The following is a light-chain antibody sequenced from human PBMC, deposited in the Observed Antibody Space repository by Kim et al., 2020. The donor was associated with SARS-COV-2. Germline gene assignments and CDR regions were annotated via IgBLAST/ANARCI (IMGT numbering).Light chain of an antibody. V-gene: IGLV2-14*03. CDR1: RSDVDGYNY. J-gene: IGLJ1*01. CDR3: SSYTSSSTPFV. Sequence: SITISCTGTRSDVDGYNYVSWYQQHPGKAPKLMIYDVSNRPSGVSNRFSGSKSGNTASLTISGLQAEDEADYYCSSYTSSSTPFVFGTGTKVTVL. CDR2: DVS.